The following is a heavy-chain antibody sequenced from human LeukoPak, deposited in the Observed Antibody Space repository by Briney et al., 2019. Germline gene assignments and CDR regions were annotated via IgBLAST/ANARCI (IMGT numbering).Heavy chain of an antibody. J-gene: IGHJ4*02. Sequence: PSETLSLPCSVSGGSISSSIAYWGWIRQPPGKGLEWIGSIYYSKNTYYNPSRKSRVTISPDTSNNHFYPTLGSVSATDTAVYYCVSPRGFSYGYFDYWGQGTLVTVSS. V-gene: IGHV4-39*02. CDR2: IYYSKNT. D-gene: IGHD5-18*01. CDR3: VSPRGFSYGYFDY. CDR1: GGSISSSIAY.